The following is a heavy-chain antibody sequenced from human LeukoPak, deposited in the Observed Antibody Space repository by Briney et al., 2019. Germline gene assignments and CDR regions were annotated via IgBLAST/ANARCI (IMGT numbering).Heavy chain of an antibody. D-gene: IGHD3-10*01. CDR2: ISSSGSTI. V-gene: IGHV3-48*03. Sequence: GGSLRLSCAASGFTFSSYEMNWVRQAPGKGLEWVSYISSSGSTIYYADSVKGRFTISRDNAKNSLYLQMNSLRAEDTAVYYCARTLLWLGELFEKYFDYWGQGTLVTVSS. CDR3: ARTLLWLGELFEKYFDY. J-gene: IGHJ4*02. CDR1: GFTFSSYE.